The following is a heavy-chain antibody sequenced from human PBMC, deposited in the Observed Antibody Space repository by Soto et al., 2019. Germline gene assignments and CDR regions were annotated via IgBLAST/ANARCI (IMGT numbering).Heavy chain of an antibody. CDR1: GFNLSRYG. Sequence: ASVKVSCEASGFNLSRYGINWGRQAPGQRLEWMGWISAYNGNTNYAQKLQGRVTMTTDTSTSTAYMELRSLRSDDTAVYYCARDGIVGATTDYYYGMDVWGQGTTVTVSS. D-gene: IGHD1-26*01. V-gene: IGHV1-18*01. CDR3: ARDGIVGATTDYYYGMDV. CDR2: ISAYNGNT. J-gene: IGHJ6*02.